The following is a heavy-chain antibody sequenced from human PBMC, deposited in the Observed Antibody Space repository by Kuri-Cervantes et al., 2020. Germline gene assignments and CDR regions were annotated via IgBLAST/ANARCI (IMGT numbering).Heavy chain of an antibody. CDR3: ARGRDTAMVLWYYYYYGMDV. V-gene: IGHV1-18*01. CDR2: ISAYNGNT. J-gene: IGHJ6*02. CDR1: GYTFTSYG. D-gene: IGHD5-18*01. Sequence: ASVKVSCKASGYTFTSYGISWVRQAPGQGLEWMGCISAYNGNTNYAQKLQGRVTMTTDISTSTAYMELRSLRSDDTAVYYCARGRDTAMVLWYYYYYGMDVWGQGTTVTVSS.